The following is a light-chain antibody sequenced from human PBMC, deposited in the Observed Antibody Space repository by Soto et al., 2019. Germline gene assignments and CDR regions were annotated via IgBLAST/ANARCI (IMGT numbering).Light chain of an antibody. CDR1: SSDVGGYNY. J-gene: IGLJ1*01. Sequence: QSALTQPASVSGSPGQSVTLSCTGTSSDVGGYNYVSWYQQHPGKAPKLMIYDVITRPSGVPDRFSGSKSGNTASLTISGLQAEDEADYYCCSYAGSYTFVFGTGTKLTVL. V-gene: IGLV2-11*01. CDR3: CSYAGSYTFV. CDR2: DVI.